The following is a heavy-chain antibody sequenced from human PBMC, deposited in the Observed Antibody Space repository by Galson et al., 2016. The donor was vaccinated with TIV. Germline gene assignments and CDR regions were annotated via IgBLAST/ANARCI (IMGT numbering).Heavy chain of an antibody. D-gene: IGHD6-6*01. Sequence: KTLSLTCSVSGGSIISSYYWGWIRQTPGKGLEWIATIYYTGSTYYNPSLKTPVSISVDTSRNQFSLNLSSVTAADTAVYFCARTAGAGIAARVLFDYWGQGTLVTVSS. V-gene: IGHV4-39*07. CDR3: ARTAGAGIAARVLFDY. J-gene: IGHJ4*02. CDR2: IYYTGST. CDR1: GGSIISSYY.